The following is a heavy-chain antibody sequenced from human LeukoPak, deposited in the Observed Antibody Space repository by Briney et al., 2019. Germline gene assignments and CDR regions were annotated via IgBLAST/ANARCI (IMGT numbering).Heavy chain of an antibody. D-gene: IGHD2-15*01. Sequence: GGSLRLSCAASGFTVSSNYMSWVRQAPGKGLEWVSVIYSGGSTYYADSVKGRFTISRDNTRNTLSLEMNNLRAEDTAVYYCAREKVVASQYYYYGMDVWGQGTTVTVSS. CDR3: AREKVVASQYYYYGMDV. J-gene: IGHJ6*02. CDR1: GFTVSSNY. CDR2: IYSGGST. V-gene: IGHV3-53*01.